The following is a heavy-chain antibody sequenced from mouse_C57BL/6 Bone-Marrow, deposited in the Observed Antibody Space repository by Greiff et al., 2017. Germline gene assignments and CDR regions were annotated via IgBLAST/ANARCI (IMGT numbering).Heavy chain of an antibody. D-gene: IGHD1-1*01. J-gene: IGHJ3*01. CDR3: ARHRYYGSSDVGWFAY. CDR1: GFTFSSYG. CDR2: ISSGGSYT. Sequence: EVNVVESGGDLVKPGGSLKLSCAASGFTFSSYGMSWVRQTPDKRLEWVANISSGGSYTYYPDSVKGRFTISRDNAKNTLYLQMSSLKSEDTAMYYCARHRYYGSSDVGWFAYWGQGTLVTVSA. V-gene: IGHV5-6*01.